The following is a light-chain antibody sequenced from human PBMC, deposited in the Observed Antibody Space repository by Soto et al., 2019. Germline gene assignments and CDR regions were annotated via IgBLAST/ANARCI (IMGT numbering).Light chain of an antibody. CDR3: SSYTSSSTLYV. CDR2: EVT. Sequence: QSVLTQPASVSGSPGQSITISCTGTSSDVGGYNYVSWYKPHPGKAPKLMIYEVTNRPSGVSNRFSGSKSGNTASLTISGLQAEDEADYYCSSYTSSSTLYVFGTGTKVTVL. V-gene: IGLV2-14*01. CDR1: SSDVGGYNY. J-gene: IGLJ1*01.